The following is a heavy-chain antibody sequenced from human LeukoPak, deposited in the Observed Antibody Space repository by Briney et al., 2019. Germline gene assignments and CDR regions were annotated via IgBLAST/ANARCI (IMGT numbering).Heavy chain of an antibody. Sequence: SETLSLTCTVSGGSISSYYWSWNRQPPGKGLEWIGYIYYSGSTNYNPSLKSRVTISVDTSKNQFSLKLSSVTAADTAVYYCARDLGTSFNYYYYGMDVWGQGTTVTVSS. CDR2: IYYSGST. CDR3: ARDLGTSFNYYYYGMDV. J-gene: IGHJ6*02. D-gene: IGHD2-2*01. V-gene: IGHV4-59*01. CDR1: GGSISSYY.